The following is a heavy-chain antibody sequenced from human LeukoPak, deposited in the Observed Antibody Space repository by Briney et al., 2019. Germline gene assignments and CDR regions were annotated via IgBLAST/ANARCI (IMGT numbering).Heavy chain of an antibody. Sequence: GRSLRLSCAASGFTFDDYAIHWVRQAPGKGLEWVSGITWNSDTIGYADSVKGRFTISRDNARNSLYLQMNSLRAEDTALYYCAKDNYYDSSGYYGLDFDYWGQGTLVTVSS. CDR3: AKDNYYDSSGYYGLDFDY. CDR1: GFTFDDYA. D-gene: IGHD3-22*01. CDR2: ITWNSDTI. V-gene: IGHV3-9*01. J-gene: IGHJ4*02.